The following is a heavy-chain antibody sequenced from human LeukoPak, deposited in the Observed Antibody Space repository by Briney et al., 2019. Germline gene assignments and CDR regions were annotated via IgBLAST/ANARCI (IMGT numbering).Heavy chain of an antibody. V-gene: IGHV1-18*04. CDR3: ARGGLSGDYDILTGYQY. Sequence: ASVKVSCKASGYTFTSYGISWVRQAPGQGLEWMGWISAYNGNTNYAQKLQGRVTMTTHTSTSTAYMELRSLRSDDTAVYYCARGGLSGDYDILTGYQYWGQGALVTVSS. CDR1: GYTFTSYG. D-gene: IGHD3-9*01. J-gene: IGHJ4*02. CDR2: ISAYNGNT.